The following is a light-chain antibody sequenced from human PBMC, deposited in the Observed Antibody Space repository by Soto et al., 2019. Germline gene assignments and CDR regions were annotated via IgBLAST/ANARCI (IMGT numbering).Light chain of an antibody. V-gene: IGKV1-39*01. J-gene: IGKJ4*01. CDR1: QSISSY. CDR2: AAS. Sequence: DIQMTQSPSSLSASVGDRVTITCRASQSISSYLNWYQQKPGKAPKLLIYAASSLQSGVPSRFSGSGSGTDFTLTISRLQPEDFATYYCQQSYSTPPTFGGGTKVEI. CDR3: QQSYSTPPT.